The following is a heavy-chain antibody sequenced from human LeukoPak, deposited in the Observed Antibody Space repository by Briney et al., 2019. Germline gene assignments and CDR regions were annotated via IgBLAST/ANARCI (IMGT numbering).Heavy chain of an antibody. V-gene: IGHV3-53*01. Sequence: GGSLRLSCAASGFIVSSNYMSWVRQAPGEGLEWVSVIYSGGRTYYADSVKGRFTVSRDNAKNSLFLQMNSLRAEDTAIYYCAGERNCGGDCYQGSWFDPWGQGTLVTVSS. CDR1: GFIVSSNY. D-gene: IGHD2-21*02. CDR2: IYSGGRT. CDR3: AGERNCGGDCYQGSWFDP. J-gene: IGHJ5*02.